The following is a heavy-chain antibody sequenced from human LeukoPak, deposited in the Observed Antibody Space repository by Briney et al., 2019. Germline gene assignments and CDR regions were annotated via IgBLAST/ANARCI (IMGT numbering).Heavy chain of an antibody. CDR1: GDSLSNYY. D-gene: IGHD1-26*01. Sequence: PSETLSLTCTVSGDSLSNYYWSWIRQPPGKGLEWIGSIYYSGSTYYNASLKSRLTISIDTSKNQFSLNLSFVTAADTAVYYCARLNAWGWELLPYFDYWSQGTLVTVSS. CDR3: ARLNAWGWELLPYFDY. J-gene: IGHJ4*02. V-gene: IGHV4-59*05. CDR2: IYYSGST.